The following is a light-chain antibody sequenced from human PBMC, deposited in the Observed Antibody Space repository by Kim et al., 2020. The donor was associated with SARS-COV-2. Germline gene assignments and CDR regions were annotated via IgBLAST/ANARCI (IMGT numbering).Light chain of an antibody. J-gene: IGKJ2*01. Sequence: EPASTSRGFSPGVMYTIGTKYLDWYLTKPGQSPQLLIYLASNPACGVPDRISGSRADRDFTLKINRVEAEDVGVYSGMQALQTPYNFGQGTKLEI. V-gene: IGKV2-28*01. CDR2: LAS. CDR3: MQALQTPYN. CDR1: PGVMYTIGTKY.